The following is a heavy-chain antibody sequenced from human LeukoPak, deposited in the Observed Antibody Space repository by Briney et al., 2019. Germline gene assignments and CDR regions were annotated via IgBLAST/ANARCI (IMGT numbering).Heavy chain of an antibody. Sequence: PGGSLRLSCAVSGFTFNIYPMSWVRQAPGKGLEWVSRISASGGGTFYAGSVEGRFIISRDNSKNTLSLQMNSLRAEDTAIYYCAKDKYHDSSGTFDYWGQGTLVTVSS. D-gene: IGHD3-22*01. V-gene: IGHV3-23*01. CDR3: AKDKYHDSSGTFDY. CDR1: GFTFNIYP. CDR2: ISASGGGT. J-gene: IGHJ4*02.